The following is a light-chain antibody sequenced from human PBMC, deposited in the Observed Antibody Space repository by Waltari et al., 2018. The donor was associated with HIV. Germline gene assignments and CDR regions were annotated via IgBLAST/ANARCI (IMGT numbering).Light chain of an antibody. CDR1: SGSIASNY. J-gene: IGLJ2*01. Sequence: NFMLTQPHSASGSPGKTIRISCTRTSGSIASNYVHWYRQRPGRSPVTLIYEDDQRPTGFPGRVSGSIASSSNAATLTISGLTVEDDADYYCQSYDTSHHVVVFGAGTKVTVV. V-gene: IGLV6-57*01. CDR2: EDD. CDR3: QSYDTSHHVVV.